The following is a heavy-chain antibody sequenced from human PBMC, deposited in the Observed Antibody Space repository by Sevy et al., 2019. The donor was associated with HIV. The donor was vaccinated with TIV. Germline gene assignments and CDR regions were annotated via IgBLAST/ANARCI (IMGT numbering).Heavy chain of an antibody. Sequence: GGSLRLSCAASGFVFDSYGMSWVRQAPGKGLEWVSSISGSGDRKYYADPEKGRFTISRDRSRNMVYLRVNSLTTEDTAVYYCARDRPGTRGRGYFGRWGQGTLVTVSS. CDR1: GFVFDSYG. CDR2: ISGSGDRK. V-gene: IGHV3-23*01. J-gene: IGHJ4*02. D-gene: IGHD1-7*01. CDR3: ARDRPGTRGRGYFGR.